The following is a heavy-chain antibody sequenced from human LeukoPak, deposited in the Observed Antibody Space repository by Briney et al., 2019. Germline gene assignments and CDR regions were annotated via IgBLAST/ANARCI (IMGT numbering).Heavy chain of an antibody. J-gene: IGHJ4*02. CDR1: GFTFDDYG. V-gene: IGHV3-20*04. Sequence: GGSLRLSCAASGFTFDDYGMSWVRQAPGKGLEWVSGINWNGGSTGYADSVKGRFTISRDNAKNSLYLQMNSLGAEDTALYYCARGGYYDSRYYFDYWGQGTLVTVSS. CDR3: ARGGYYDSRYYFDY. CDR2: INWNGGST. D-gene: IGHD3-22*01.